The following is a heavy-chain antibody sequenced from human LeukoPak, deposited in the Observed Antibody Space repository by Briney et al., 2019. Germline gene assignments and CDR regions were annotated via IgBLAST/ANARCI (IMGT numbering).Heavy chain of an antibody. CDR3: ARVSQLLALNYYYYYMDV. CDR2: INPNSGGT. CDR1: GYTFTGYY. D-gene: IGHD2-2*01. J-gene: IGHJ6*03. Sequence: ASVKVSCKASGYTFTGYYMHWVRQAPGQGLEWMGLINPNSGGTNYAQKFQGRVTMTRDTSINTAYMELSRLRSDDTAVYYCARVSQLLALNYYYYYMDVWGKGTTVTVSS. V-gene: IGHV1-2*02.